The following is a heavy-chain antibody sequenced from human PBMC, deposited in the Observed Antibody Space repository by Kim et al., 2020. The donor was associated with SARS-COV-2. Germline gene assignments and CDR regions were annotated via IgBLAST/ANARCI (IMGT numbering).Heavy chain of an antibody. CDR1: GFTFSNYW. Sequence: GGSLRLSCAASGFTFSNYWMTWIRQAPGKGLVWVANINQDGSETKYVDSVEGRFTISRDNAKNSLYLQLNSLRAEDTAVYYCARGVLVAPAIDHWGQGTLVTVSS. D-gene: IGHD2-2*01. J-gene: IGHJ4*02. V-gene: IGHV3-7*03. CDR2: INQDGSET. CDR3: ARGVLVAPAIDH.